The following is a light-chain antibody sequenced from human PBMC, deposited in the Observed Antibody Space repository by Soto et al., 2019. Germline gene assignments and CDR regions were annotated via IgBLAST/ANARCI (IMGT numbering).Light chain of an antibody. J-gene: IGKJ1*01. V-gene: IGKV3-20*01. CDR3: QQYGSSPPWT. CDR2: DAS. CDR1: QSVSSSY. Sequence: EIVLTQSPGTLSLSPGERATLSCRASQSVSSSYLAWYQQKPGQAPRLLIYDASSRATGIPDRFSGSGSGTDFTLPISRLEPEDFAVYYCQQYGSSPPWTFGQGTKVEIK.